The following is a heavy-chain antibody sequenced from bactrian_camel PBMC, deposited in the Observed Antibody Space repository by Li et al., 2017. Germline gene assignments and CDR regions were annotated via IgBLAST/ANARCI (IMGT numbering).Heavy chain of an antibody. V-gene: IGHV3S60*01. D-gene: IGHD4*01. CDR1: GYPFSRRC. CDR2: ISKRGDVT. J-gene: IGHJ4*01. Sequence: HVQLVESGGGLVQPGGSLRLSCATSGYPFSRRCMAWFRQAPGKEREGVSCISKRGDVTWNADSVKGRFAISQDNAENTVYLQMNSLKREDTGVYNCAASPIYSDPCAEQGTQVTVS.